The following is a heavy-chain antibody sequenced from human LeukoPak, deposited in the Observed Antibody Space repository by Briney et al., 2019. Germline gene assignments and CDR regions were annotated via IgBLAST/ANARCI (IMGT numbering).Heavy chain of an antibody. CDR2: ISWNSGSI. Sequence: GGSLRLSCAASGFTFDDYAMHSVRQAARNCLEWVSGISWNSGSIGYADSVKGRFTISRDNAKNSLYLQMNSLRAEDTAVYYCAELGITMIGGVWGKGTTVTISS. CDR3: AELGITMIGGV. CDR1: GFTFDDYA. D-gene: IGHD3-10*02. J-gene: IGHJ6*04. V-gene: IGHV3-9*01.